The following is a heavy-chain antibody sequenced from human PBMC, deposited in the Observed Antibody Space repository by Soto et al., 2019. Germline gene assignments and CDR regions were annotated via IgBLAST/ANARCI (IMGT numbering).Heavy chain of an antibody. CDR3: ARAHRSGWSGEIPLDY. V-gene: IGHV4-34*01. CDR1: GGSFSDYY. CDR2: INHSGAT. J-gene: IGHJ4*01. Sequence: PSETLSLTCAVYGGSFSDYYWSWIRQPPGKGLEWIGEINHSGATNYNPSLKSRVTISVDTSKNQFSVKLSSLTAADTAVYYCARAHRSGWSGEIPLDYWGQVTLVTVS. D-gene: IGHD3-10*01.